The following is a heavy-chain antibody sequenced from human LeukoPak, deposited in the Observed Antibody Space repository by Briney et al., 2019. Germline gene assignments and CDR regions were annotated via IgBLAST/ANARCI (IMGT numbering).Heavy chain of an antibody. Sequence: GESLKISCKASGXRFTNYWIGWVCQMPGKGLEWMGMINPGDSDTRYSPSFQGQVTISADKSINTAYLQWSSLKASDTAMYYCARLANTAFDYWGQGSLVTVSS. J-gene: IGHJ4*02. CDR2: INPGDSDT. D-gene: IGHD4/OR15-4a*01. V-gene: IGHV5-51*01. CDR3: ARLANTAFDY. CDR1: GXRFTNYW.